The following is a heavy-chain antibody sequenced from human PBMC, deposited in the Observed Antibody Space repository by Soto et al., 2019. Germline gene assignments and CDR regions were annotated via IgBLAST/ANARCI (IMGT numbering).Heavy chain of an antibody. CDR3: GKKKTLYIPPWWFRGVTYLFDI. Sequence: EVQLLESGGGLVQPGGSLRLSCAASGFTFSSYAMSWVRQAPGKGLEWVSAISGRGGSTYYADSVKGRFTISRDNSKNTRYLKRNSLRPGDTAVYFCGKKKTLYIPPWWFRGVTYLFDIWGKGKRVPV. CDR1: GFTFSSYA. V-gene: IGHV3-23*01. CDR2: ISGRGGST. D-gene: IGHD3-10*01. J-gene: IGHJ3*02.